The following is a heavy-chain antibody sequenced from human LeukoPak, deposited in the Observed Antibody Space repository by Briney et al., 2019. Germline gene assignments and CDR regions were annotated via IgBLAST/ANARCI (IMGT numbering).Heavy chain of an antibody. Sequence: GGSLRLSCAASGFTFSSYWMNWVRQAPGKGLVWVSRIASDGSSTTYADSVKGRFSISRDNAENTLYLQMNSLRVEDTAVYYCARGRPHGNDYWGQGTLVTVSS. CDR2: IASDGSST. D-gene: IGHD4-23*01. CDR1: GFTFSSYW. V-gene: IGHV3-74*01. CDR3: ARGRPHGNDY. J-gene: IGHJ4*02.